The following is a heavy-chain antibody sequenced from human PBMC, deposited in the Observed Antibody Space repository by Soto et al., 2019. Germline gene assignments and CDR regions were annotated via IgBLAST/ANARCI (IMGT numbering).Heavy chain of an antibody. V-gene: IGHV3-43D*04. D-gene: IGHD3-22*01. J-gene: IGHJ4*02. CDR2: TNSDGTDS. Sequence: VQLVESGGIEVQTGGSLRLSCAAAGFDFEDYAMHWVRQVPGKGLEWVSLTNSDGTDSYYMDSVKGRFPISRDNAKSTLYLQMDRLRPEDTALYFCAKSLYYYDSSPLDNCGQGTLVTVSS. CDR3: AKSLYYYDSSPLDN. CDR1: GFDFEDYA.